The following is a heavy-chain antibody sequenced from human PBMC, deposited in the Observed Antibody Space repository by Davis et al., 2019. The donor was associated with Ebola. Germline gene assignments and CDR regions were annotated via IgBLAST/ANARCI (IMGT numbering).Heavy chain of an antibody. J-gene: IGHJ4*02. Sequence: SETLSLTCTVSGGSISSYYWSWIRQPPGKGLEWIGSIYYSGSTYYNPSLKSRVTISVDTSKNQFSLKLSSVTAADTAVYYCARGPYSSSFDYWGQGTLVTVSS. CDR2: IYYSGST. D-gene: IGHD6-6*01. CDR3: ARGPYSSSFDY. CDR1: GGSISSYY. V-gene: IGHV4-39*07.